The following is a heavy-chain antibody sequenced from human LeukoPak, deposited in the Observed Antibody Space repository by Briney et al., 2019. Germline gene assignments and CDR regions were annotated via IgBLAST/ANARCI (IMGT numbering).Heavy chain of an antibody. CDR3: AKNWEMATYHFDY. CDR2: ISSSSSYI. D-gene: IGHD5-24*01. J-gene: IGHJ4*02. V-gene: IGHV3-21*01. CDR1: GFTFSSYS. Sequence: PGGSLRLSCAASGFTFSSYSMNWVRQAPGKGLEWVSSISSSSSYIYYADSVKGRFTISRDNAKNSLYLQMNSLRAEDTAVYYCAKNWEMATYHFDYWGQGTLVTVSS.